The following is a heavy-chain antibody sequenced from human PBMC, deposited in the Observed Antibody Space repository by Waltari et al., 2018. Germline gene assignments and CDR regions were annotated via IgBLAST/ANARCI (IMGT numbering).Heavy chain of an antibody. Sequence: EVQLVQSGAEVKKPGESLRSSCKASGYSFTSHWISWVRQMPGKGLEWMGKIDPRDSYTNYSPSFQGHVTFSVDKSISTAYLQWHSLRASDTAMYYCARRTDPGTYFDYWGQGALVTVSS. CDR1: GYSFTSHW. V-gene: IGHV5-10-1*03. J-gene: IGHJ4*02. CDR2: IDPRDSYT. CDR3: ARRTDPGTYFDY. D-gene: IGHD1-1*01.